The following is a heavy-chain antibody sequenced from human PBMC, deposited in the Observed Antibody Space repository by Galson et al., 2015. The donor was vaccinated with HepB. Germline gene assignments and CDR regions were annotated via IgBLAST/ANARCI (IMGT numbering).Heavy chain of an antibody. CDR1: GYTFSDYS. V-gene: IGHV1-18*01. Sequence: SVKVSCKASGYTFSDYSITWVRQAPGQGLEWMGWINPNSRYTHYAQKVQGRVIMTTDTSTDTAYMELRSLRSDDTAVYYCAGGALVGVVGANQNNWFDPWGQGTLVTVSS. J-gene: IGHJ5*02. CDR3: AGGALVGVVGANQNNWFDP. CDR2: INPNSRYT. D-gene: IGHD2-15*01.